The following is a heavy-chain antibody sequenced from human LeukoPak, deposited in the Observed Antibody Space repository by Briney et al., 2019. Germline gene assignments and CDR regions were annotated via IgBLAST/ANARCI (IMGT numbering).Heavy chain of an antibody. V-gene: IGHV3-23*01. CDR2: ISGSAYNT. CDR3: AKHSGSYFIYYVDS. J-gene: IGHJ4*02. D-gene: IGHD1-26*01. CDR1: GFTFSSYG. Sequence: GGSLRLSCAASGFTFSSYGMSWVRQAPGKGLEWVSTISGSAYNTYYADSVKGRFTISRDNSPNTLYLQMNSLRAEDTALYYCAKHSGSYFIYYVDSWGQGTPVTVSS.